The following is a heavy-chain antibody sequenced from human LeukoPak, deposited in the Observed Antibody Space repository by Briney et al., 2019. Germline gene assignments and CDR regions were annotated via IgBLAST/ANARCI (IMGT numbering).Heavy chain of an antibody. J-gene: IGHJ4*02. CDR1: GFTFSSYA. CDR2: ISYDGSDK. Sequence: GRSLRLSCEASGFTFSSYATHWVRQAPGKGLEWVAVISYDGSDKYYADSVKGRFTLSRDNSKNTVYLQMNSLRVEDTAVYYCARGIYSGYDSADYWGQGTLVTVSS. D-gene: IGHD5-12*01. V-gene: IGHV3-30*04. CDR3: ARGIYSGYDSADY.